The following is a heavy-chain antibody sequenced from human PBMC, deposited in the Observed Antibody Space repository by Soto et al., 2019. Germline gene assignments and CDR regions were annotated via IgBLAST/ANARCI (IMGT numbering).Heavy chain of an antibody. CDR2: IYHTGKT. CDR1: GDAIYIGGYY. D-gene: IGHD3-3*01. J-gene: IGHJ5*02. Sequence: PSETLSLTCTVSGDAIYIGGYYWTWIRQHPGKGLEWIGYIYHTGKTYYNPSLESRVTMSVDTSKNQFSLKLASVTAADTAVYYCARVDPDFWTPSGPWGQGTLVTVSS. V-gene: IGHV4-31*03. CDR3: ARVDPDFWTPSGP.